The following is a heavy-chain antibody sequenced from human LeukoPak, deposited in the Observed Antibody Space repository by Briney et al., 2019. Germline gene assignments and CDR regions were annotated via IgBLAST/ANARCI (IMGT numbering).Heavy chain of an antibody. V-gene: IGHV3-23*01. CDR1: GFTFSSYA. CDR2: ISGSGGST. J-gene: IGHJ3*02. CDR3: ARGRGQQWLEGATDAFDI. Sequence: GRSLRLSCAASGFTFSSYAMSWVRQAPGKGLEWVSAISGSGGSTYYADSVKGRFTISRDNSKNTLYLQMNSLRAEDTAVYYCARGRGQQWLEGATDAFDIWGQGTMVTVSS. D-gene: IGHD6-19*01.